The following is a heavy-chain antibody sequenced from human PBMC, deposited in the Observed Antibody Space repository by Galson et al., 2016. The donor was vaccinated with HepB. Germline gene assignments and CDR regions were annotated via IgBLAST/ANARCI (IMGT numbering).Heavy chain of an antibody. J-gene: IGHJ6*02. CDR2: ISASSGTI. CDR3: ARPYTYYFGLGGYFDVFNYGMDV. CDR1: GFRFSDYN. V-gene: IGHV3-48*01. D-gene: IGHD3-10*01. Sequence: SLRLSCAASGFRFSDYNMNWVRQAPGRGLEWVAYISASSGTIYYADSVKGRFTISRDNANNSLSLQMNSLRAEDTAFYYCARPYTYYFGLGGYFDVFNYGMDVWGQGTTVTVS.